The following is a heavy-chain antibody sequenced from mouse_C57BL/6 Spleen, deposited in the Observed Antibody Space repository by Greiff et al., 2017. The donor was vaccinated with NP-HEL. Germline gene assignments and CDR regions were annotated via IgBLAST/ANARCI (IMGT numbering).Heavy chain of an antibody. CDR2: ISSGSSTI. D-gene: IGHD1-1*01. CDR3: AREGALLRYFDY. CDR1: GFTFSDYG. V-gene: IGHV5-17*01. J-gene: IGHJ2*01. Sequence: DVHLVESGGGLVKPGGSLKLSCAASGFTFSDYGMHWVRQAPEKGLEWVAYISSGSSTIYYADTVKGRFTISRDNAKNTLFLQMTSLRSEDTAMYYCAREGALLRYFDYWGQGTTLTVSS.